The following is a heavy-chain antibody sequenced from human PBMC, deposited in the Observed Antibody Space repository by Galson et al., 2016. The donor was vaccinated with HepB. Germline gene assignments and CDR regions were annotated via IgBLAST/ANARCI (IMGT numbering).Heavy chain of an antibody. V-gene: IGHV1-24*01. CDR1: GYTLTKLS. J-gene: IGHJ4*02. D-gene: IGHD6-13*01. CDR2: IDPEDGEI. CDR3: ATYDGTWYVFDD. Sequence: SVKVSCKVFGYTLTKLSMHWVRQAPGKGLEWMGGIDPEDGEIIYAQQFQGRLTMTEDTSTDTAYMELSSLRSEDTAMYYCATYDGTWYVFDDWGQGTLVTVSS.